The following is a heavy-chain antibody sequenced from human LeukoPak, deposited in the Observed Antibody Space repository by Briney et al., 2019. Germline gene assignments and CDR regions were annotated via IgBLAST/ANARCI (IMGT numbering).Heavy chain of an antibody. V-gene: IGHV4-59*01. J-gene: IGHJ6*02. CDR1: GGSISSYY. Sequence: SETLSLTCTVSGGSISSYYWSWIRQPPGKGLEWIGYIYYSGSTNYNPSLKSRVTISVDTSKNQFSLKLSSVTAADTAVYYCARDQRYCSSTSCYTLGDRQNYYYGMDVWGQGTTVTVPS. CDR3: ARDQRYCSSTSCYTLGDRQNYYYGMDV. CDR2: IYYSGST. D-gene: IGHD2-2*02.